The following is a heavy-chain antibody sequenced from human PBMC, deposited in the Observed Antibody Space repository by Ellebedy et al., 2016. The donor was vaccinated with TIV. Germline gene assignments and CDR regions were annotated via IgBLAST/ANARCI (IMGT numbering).Heavy chain of an antibody. J-gene: IGHJ4*02. CDR1: GFTFSDYY. Sequence: GESLKISXAASGFTFSDYYMSWIRQAPGKGLEWVSYISSSGSTIYYADSVKGRFTISRDNAKNSLYLQMNSLRAEDTAVYYCARDSGSYRGGFFDYWGQGTLVTVSS. CDR3: ARDSGSYRGGFFDY. CDR2: ISSSGSTI. D-gene: IGHD1-26*01. V-gene: IGHV3-11*01.